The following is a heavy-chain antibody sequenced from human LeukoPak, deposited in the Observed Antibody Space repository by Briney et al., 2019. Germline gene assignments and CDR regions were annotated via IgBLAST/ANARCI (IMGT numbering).Heavy chain of an antibody. D-gene: IGHD3-22*01. Sequence: PGRSLRLSCAASGFTFSSYAMHSGRQGPRKGLEWVAIISYDGRNNHYADSVKGRFTISRDNSKNTLYLQMHGLRAEDTAVYYCAKLGFDSSGSHTLFDYWGQGTLVTVSS. CDR2: ISYDGRNN. J-gene: IGHJ4*02. CDR3: AKLGFDSSGSHTLFDY. CDR1: GFTFSSYA. V-gene: IGHV3-30*18.